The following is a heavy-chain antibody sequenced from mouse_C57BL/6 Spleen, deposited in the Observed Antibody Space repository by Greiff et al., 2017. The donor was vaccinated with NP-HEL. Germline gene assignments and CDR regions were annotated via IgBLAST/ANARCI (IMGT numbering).Heavy chain of an antibody. CDR2: ISSGSSTI. Sequence: EVQLVESGGGLVKPGGSLTLSCAASGFTFSDYGMHWVRQAPEKGLEWVAYISSGSSTIYYVDTVKGRFPISSDNAKHTLFLQTTNLWSEDTAMYYCAIITTEVPYWGQGTTLTVSS. CDR3: AIITTEVPY. J-gene: IGHJ2*01. V-gene: IGHV5-17*01. D-gene: IGHD1-1*01. CDR1: GFTFSDYG.